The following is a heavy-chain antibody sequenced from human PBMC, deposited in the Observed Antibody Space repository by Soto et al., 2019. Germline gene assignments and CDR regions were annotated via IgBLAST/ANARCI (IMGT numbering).Heavy chain of an antibody. V-gene: IGHV3-74*01. CDR3: ARGVPGYYAVDV. Sequence: PGGSLRLSCAAPGFTFSSYWMHWVRQAPGKGLMWISRLNSGGTTANYAVSVSGRFTISRDNAKNTLYLQLNSLSDEDTAVYYCARGVPGYYAVDVWGQGTTVTVSS. CDR2: LNSGGTTA. CDR1: GFTFSSYW. J-gene: IGHJ6*02.